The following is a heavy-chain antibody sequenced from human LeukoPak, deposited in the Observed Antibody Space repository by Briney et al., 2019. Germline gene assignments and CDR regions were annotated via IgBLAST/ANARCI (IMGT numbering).Heavy chain of an antibody. CDR2: IIPIFGTA. Sequence: GASVKVSCKASGGTFSSYAISWVRQAPGQGLEWMGGIIPIFGTANYAQKFQGRVTMTTDTSTSTAYMELRSLRSDDTAVYYCARDLANHGSGTVYYYYMDVWGKGTTVTISS. J-gene: IGHJ6*03. CDR3: ARDLANHGSGTVYYYYMDV. CDR1: GGTFSSYA. D-gene: IGHD3-10*01. V-gene: IGHV1-69*05.